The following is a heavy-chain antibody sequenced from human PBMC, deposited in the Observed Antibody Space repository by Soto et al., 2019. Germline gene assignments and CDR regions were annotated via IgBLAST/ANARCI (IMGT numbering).Heavy chain of an antibody. CDR3: ARGVDPFYDYVWGSYRSDGDGVDY. J-gene: IGHJ4*02. CDR1: GCTFSSYA. Sequence: GASVKVSCKASGCTFSSYAITWVRQAPGQGLEWMGGIIPIFGTANYAQKFQGRVTITGDESMSTAHMELSSLRSEDTAVYYCARGVDPFYDYVWGSYRSDGDGVDYWGQGTLVTVSS. V-gene: IGHV1-69*13. D-gene: IGHD3-16*02. CDR2: IIPIFGTA.